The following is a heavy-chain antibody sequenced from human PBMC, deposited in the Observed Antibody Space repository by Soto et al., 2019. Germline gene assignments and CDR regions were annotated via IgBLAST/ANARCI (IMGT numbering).Heavy chain of an antibody. V-gene: IGHV3-49*03. J-gene: IGHJ3*01. Sequence: GGSLRLSCTASGFTFGDYAMSWFRQAPGKGLEWVGFIRSKAYGGTTEYAASVKGRFTISRDDSKSIAYLQMNSLKTEDTAVYYCISFYYDFWSGYYGLGVFDFWGQGTMVPGS. CDR3: ISFYYDFWSGYYGLGVFDF. CDR2: IRSKAYGGTT. CDR1: GFTFGDYA. D-gene: IGHD3-3*01.